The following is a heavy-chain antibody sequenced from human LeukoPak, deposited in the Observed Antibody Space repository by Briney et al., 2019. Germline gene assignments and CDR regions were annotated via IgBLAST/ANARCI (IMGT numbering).Heavy chain of an antibody. J-gene: IGHJ4*02. Sequence: PSETLSLTCTVSGGSISSSSYYWGWIRQPPGKGLEWIGSIYYSGSTYYNPSLKSRVTISVDTSKNQFSLKLSSVTAADTAVYYCVRGYSSSWSSGNVFDYWGQGTLVTVSS. CDR1: GGSISSSSYY. D-gene: IGHD6-13*01. CDR3: VRGYSSSWSSGNVFDY. CDR2: IYYSGST. V-gene: IGHV4-39*01.